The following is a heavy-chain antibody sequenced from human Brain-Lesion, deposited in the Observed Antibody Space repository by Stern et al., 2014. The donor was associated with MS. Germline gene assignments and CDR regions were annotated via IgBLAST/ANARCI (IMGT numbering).Heavy chain of an antibody. D-gene: IGHD3-10*01. CDR1: GYTFTGYY. Sequence: VQLVQSGAEVKKPGASVKVSCKASGYTFTGYYMYWVRQAPGQGLEGMGGINPNSGGTHYAQKFQGRVTMTRDTSITTAYMELSRLRSDDTAVYYCARGYYGSGRPQKGMDVWGQGTTVTVSS. V-gene: IGHV1-2*02. CDR3: ARGYYGSGRPQKGMDV. J-gene: IGHJ6*02. CDR2: INPNSGGT.